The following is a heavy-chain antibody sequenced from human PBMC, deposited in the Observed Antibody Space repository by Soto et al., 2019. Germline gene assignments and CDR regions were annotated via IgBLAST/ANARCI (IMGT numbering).Heavy chain of an antibody. J-gene: IGHJ5*02. D-gene: IGHD7-27*01. Sequence: EVQLLESGGGLVQPGGSLRLSCAASGFTFSSYAMSWVRQAPGKGLEWVSAISGSGGSTYYEHSVKGRFTISRDNTKNTLYLQMNSLRAEDTAVYCCAKLPSMGTDSTKFDPWGQGTLVTVSS. CDR2: ISGSGGST. CDR1: GFTFSSYA. V-gene: IGHV3-23*01. CDR3: AKLPSMGTDSTKFDP.